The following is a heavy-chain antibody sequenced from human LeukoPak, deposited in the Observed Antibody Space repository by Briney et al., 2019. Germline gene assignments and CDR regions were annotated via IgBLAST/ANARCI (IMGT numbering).Heavy chain of an antibody. CDR2: CSGSGGST. D-gene: IGHD2-21*02. CDR3: AKDRTVTAYYSYYDMDV. V-gene: IGHV3-23*01. CDR1: GFTFSSYA. J-gene: IGHJ6*02. Sequence: GGSLRLSCAASGFTFSSYAMSWVRQAPGKGLEWVSTCSGSGGSTYYADSVTGRFTISRDNSKNMLYLQMNSLRAEDTAVYYCAKDRTVTAYYSYYDMDVWGQGTTVTVSS.